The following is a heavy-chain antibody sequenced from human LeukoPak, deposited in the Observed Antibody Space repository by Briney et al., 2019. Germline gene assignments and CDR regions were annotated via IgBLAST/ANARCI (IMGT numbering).Heavy chain of an antibody. D-gene: IGHD6-13*01. CDR3: TSSIIAAAGTGY. V-gene: IGHV3-73*01. CDR2: IRSKANSYAT. Sequence: GGSLRLSCAASGFTFSGSAMHWVRQASGKGLEWAGRIRSKANSYATAYAASVKGRFTISRDDSKNTAYLQMNSLKTEDTAVYYCTSSIIAAAGTGYWGQGTLVTVSS. CDR1: GFTFSGSA. J-gene: IGHJ4*02.